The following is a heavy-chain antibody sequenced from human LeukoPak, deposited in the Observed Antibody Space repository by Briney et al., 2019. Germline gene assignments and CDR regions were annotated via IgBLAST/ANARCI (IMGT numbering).Heavy chain of an antibody. Sequence: SETLSLTCTVSGGSISSGGYYRSWIRQHPGKGLEWIGYIYYSGSTYYNPSLKSRVTISVDTSKNQFSLKLSSVTAADTAVYYCARQYGDYRGLYFDYWGQGTLVTVSS. CDR1: GGSISSGGYY. CDR2: IYYSGST. V-gene: IGHV4-31*03. J-gene: IGHJ4*02. CDR3: ARQYGDYRGLYFDY. D-gene: IGHD4-17*01.